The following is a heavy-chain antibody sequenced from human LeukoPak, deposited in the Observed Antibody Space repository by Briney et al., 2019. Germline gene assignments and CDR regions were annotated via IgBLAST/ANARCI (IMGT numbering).Heavy chain of an antibody. V-gene: IGHV1-2*06. Sequence: ASVKVSCKASGYTFSGYYMHWVRQAPGQGLEWMGRINPNSGDTNDAQKFQGRVTMTRDTSLNTAYMELTRLRSDDTAVYYCAKTHSYGDYEAPGYFDYWGQGTLVTVSS. J-gene: IGHJ4*02. CDR3: AKTHSYGDYEAPGYFDY. CDR2: INPNSGDT. D-gene: IGHD4-17*01. CDR1: GYTFSGYY.